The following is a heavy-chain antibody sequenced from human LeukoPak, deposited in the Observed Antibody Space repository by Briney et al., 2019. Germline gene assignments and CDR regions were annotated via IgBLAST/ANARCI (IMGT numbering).Heavy chain of an antibody. Sequence: KSSETLSLTCTVSGGSISSYYWSWIRQPPGKGLEWIGYIYYSGSTNYNPSLKSRVTISVDTSKNQFSLKLSSVTAADTAVYYCARGEMATLDYWGQGTLVTVSS. CDR2: IYYSGST. CDR3: ARGEMATLDY. V-gene: IGHV4-59*12. CDR1: GGSISSYY. D-gene: IGHD5-24*01. J-gene: IGHJ4*02.